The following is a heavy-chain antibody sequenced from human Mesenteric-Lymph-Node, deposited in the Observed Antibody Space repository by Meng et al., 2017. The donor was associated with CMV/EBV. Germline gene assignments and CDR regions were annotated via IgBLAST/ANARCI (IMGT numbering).Heavy chain of an antibody. CDR1: GFTFSSYE. CDR2: INSDGSIT. Sequence: GESLKISCAASGFTFSSYEMNWVRQAPGKGLEWVSRINSDGSITSYADSVKGRFTISRDNAKNTLYLEMNSLKAEDTAVYYCASCSSTSCYDYWGQGALVTVSS. J-gene: IGHJ4*02. CDR3: ASCSSTSCYDY. V-gene: IGHV3-74*01. D-gene: IGHD2-2*01.